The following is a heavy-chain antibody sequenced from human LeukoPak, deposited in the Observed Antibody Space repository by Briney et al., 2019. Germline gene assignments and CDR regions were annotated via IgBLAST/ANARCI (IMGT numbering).Heavy chain of an antibody. Sequence: GESLKISCKGSGYSFTSYWIGWVRQMPGKGLEWMGIIYPGDSDTRYSPSFQGQVTISADKFISTAYLQWSSLKASDTAMYYCARTLDIVATIYAFDIWGQGTMVTVSS. CDR1: GYSFTSYW. CDR2: IYPGDSDT. D-gene: IGHD5-12*01. CDR3: ARTLDIVATIYAFDI. V-gene: IGHV5-51*01. J-gene: IGHJ3*02.